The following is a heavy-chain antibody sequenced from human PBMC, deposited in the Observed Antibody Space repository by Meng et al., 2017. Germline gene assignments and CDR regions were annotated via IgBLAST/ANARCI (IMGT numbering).Heavy chain of an antibody. CDR3: TRDGYSDCSRTSCFDS. D-gene: IGHD2-2*01. CDR1: GYTLTSYA. CDR2: IDTKTGNP. Sequence: QVQVVQSGSGWRKPGASVKVSCKASGYTLTSYAINWLRQAPGQGLQWMGWIDTKTGNPTYVPGFTGRLVFSLDTSVSTAYLQISGLKADDTAVYYCTRDGYSDCSRTSCFDSWGQGTLVTVSS. V-gene: IGHV7-4-1*02. J-gene: IGHJ4*02.